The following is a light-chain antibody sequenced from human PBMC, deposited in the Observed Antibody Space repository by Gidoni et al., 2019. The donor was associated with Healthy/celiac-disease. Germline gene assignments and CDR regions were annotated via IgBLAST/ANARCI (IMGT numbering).Light chain of an antibody. J-gene: IGLJ2*01. CDR3: QSADSSGTYVV. CDR2: KDS. Sequence: SYELTQPPSVSVSPGQTARITCSGDALPKQYAYWYQQKPGQAPVLVIYKDSERPSVIPERFSGSSSGTTVTLTISGGQAEDEADYYCQSADSSGTYVVFGGGTKLTVL. V-gene: IGLV3-25*03. CDR1: ALPKQY.